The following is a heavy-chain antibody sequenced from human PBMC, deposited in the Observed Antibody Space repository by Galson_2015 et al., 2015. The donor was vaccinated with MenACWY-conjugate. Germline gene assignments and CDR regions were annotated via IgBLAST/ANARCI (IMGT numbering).Heavy chain of an antibody. CDR1: GSTFNNYW. V-gene: IGHV3-7*03. CDR2: IKQDGSEK. D-gene: IGHD2-15*01. CDR3: ARDLGFYCSHNDCYSPY. Sequence: SLRPSCAASGSTFNNYWMSWVRQVPGKGPEWVANIKQDGSEKYYVDSVRGRFTISRDNAKSSLFLQMNSLRVEDTAVYYCARDLGFYCSHNDCYSPYWGQGTVVTVSS. J-gene: IGHJ4*02.